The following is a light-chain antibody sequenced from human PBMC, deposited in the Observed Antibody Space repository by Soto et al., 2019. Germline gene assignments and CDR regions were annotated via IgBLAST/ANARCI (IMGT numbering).Light chain of an antibody. Sequence: EIVMTQSPATLSVSPGERATLSCRASQSVSSNLAWYQQKPGQAPRLLIYGASTRATGIPARFRGSGSGTEFTLTISSLQSEDFAVYYCQPYNNWPRFGPGTKVDIK. CDR3: QPYNNWPR. CDR1: QSVSSN. V-gene: IGKV3-15*01. J-gene: IGKJ3*01. CDR2: GAS.